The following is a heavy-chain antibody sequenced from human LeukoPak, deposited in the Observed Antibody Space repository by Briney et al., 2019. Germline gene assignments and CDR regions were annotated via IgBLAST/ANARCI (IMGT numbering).Heavy chain of an antibody. CDR2: INHSGST. Sequence: PSETLSLTCAVYGGSFSGYYWSWIRQPPGKGLEWIGEINHSGSTNYNPSLKSRVTISVDTSKNQFSLKLSSVTAADTAVYYCAREGEHSYGYGDYWGQGTLVTVSS. J-gene: IGHJ4*02. CDR1: GGSFSGYY. D-gene: IGHD5-18*01. V-gene: IGHV4-34*01. CDR3: AREGEHSYGYGDY.